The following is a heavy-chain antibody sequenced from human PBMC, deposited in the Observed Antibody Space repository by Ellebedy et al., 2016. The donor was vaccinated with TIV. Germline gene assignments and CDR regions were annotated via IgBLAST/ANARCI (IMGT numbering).Heavy chain of an antibody. CDR1: GFTVSSNY. V-gene: IGHV3-53*01. CDR2: IYSGGST. J-gene: IGHJ4*02. CDR3: ARDPYGGNLLVY. Sequence: PGGSLRLSCAASGFTVSSNYMTWVRQAPGKGLEWVSVIYSGGSTYYADSVKGRFTISRDNSKNTLYLQMNSLRAEDMAVYYCARDPYGGNLLVYWGQGTLVTVSS. D-gene: IGHD4-23*01.